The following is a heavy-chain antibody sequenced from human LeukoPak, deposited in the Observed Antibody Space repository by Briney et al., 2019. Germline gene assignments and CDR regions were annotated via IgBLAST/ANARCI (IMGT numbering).Heavy chain of an antibody. J-gene: IGHJ4*02. D-gene: IGHD4-23*01. Sequence: SQTLSLTCTVSGGSISSGDYYWSWIRQPPGKGLEWIGYIYYSGSTYYNPSLKSRVTISVDTSKNQFSLKLSSVTAADTAVYYCASSVVTPYYFDYWGQGTLVPVSS. CDR1: GGSISSGDYY. V-gene: IGHV4-30-4*08. CDR3: ASSVVTPYYFDY. CDR2: IYYSGST.